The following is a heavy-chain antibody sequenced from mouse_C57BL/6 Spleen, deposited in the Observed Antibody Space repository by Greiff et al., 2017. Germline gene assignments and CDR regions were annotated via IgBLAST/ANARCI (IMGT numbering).Heavy chain of an antibody. CDR1: GYSITSGYY. D-gene: IGHD2-1*01. CDR3: AIYGNYDAMDY. CDR2: ISYDGSN. J-gene: IGHJ4*01. V-gene: IGHV3-6*01. Sequence: EVKLVESGPGLVKPSQSLSLTCSVTGYSITSGYYWNWIRQFPGNKLEWMGYISYDGSNNYNPSLKNRISITRDTSKNQFFLKLNSVTTEDTATYYCAIYGNYDAMDYWGQGTSVTVSS.